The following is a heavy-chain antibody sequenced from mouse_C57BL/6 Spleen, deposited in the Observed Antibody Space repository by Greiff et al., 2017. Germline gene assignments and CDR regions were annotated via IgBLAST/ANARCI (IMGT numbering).Heavy chain of an antibody. CDR1: GYAFSSSW. D-gene: IGHD1-1*02. CDR2: IYPGDGDT. Sequence: QVQLQQSGPELVKPGASVKISCKASGYAFSSSWMNWVKQRPGKGLEWIGRIYPGDGDTNYNGKFKGKATLTADKSSSTAYMQLSSLTSEDSAVYFCARGGILCPDWFAYWGQGTLVTVSA. CDR3: ARGGILCPDWFAY. J-gene: IGHJ3*01. V-gene: IGHV1-82*01.